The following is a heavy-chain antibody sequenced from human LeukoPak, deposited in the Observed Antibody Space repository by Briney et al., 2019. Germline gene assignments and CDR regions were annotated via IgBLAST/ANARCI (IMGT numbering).Heavy chain of an antibody. CDR2: IIPIFGTA. Sequence: SVKVSCKASGGTFSSYAISWVRQAPGQGGEWMGGIIPIFGTANYAQKFQGRVTITPDESTSTAYMELSSLRSEDTAVYYCARTDTAMAAYYYYYMDFWGKGTTVTVSS. CDR3: ARTDTAMAAYYYYYMDF. V-gene: IGHV1-69*01. CDR1: GGTFSSYA. D-gene: IGHD5-18*01. J-gene: IGHJ6*03.